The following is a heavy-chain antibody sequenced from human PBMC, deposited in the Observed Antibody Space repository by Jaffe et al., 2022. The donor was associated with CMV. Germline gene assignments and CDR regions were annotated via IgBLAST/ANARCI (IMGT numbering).Heavy chain of an antibody. CDR2: IYTSGST. J-gene: IGHJ6*02. CDR3: ARAKVHYYGSGSYYQRYYYYGMDV. D-gene: IGHD3-10*01. CDR1: GGSISSYY. V-gene: IGHV4-4*07. Sequence: QVQLQESGPGLVKPSETLSLTCTVSGGSISSYYWSWIRQPAGKGLEWIGRIYTSGSTNYNPSLKSRVTMSVDTSKNQFSLKLSSVTAADTAVYYCARAKVHYYGSGSYYQRYYYYGMDVWGQGTTVTVSS.